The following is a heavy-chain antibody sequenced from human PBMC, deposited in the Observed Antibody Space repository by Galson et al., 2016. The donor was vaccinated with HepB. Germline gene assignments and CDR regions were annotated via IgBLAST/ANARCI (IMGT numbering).Heavy chain of an antibody. CDR2: IWYDGSNK. V-gene: IGHV3-33*01. CDR3: ARDNYYYGMDV. Sequence: APGKGLGWVAVIWYDGSNKYYADSVKGRFTISRDNSKNTLYLQMNSLRAEDTAVYYCARDNYYYGMDVWGQGTTITVSS. J-gene: IGHJ6*02.